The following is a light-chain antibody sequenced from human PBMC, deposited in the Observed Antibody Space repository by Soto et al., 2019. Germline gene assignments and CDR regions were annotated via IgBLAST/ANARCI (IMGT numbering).Light chain of an antibody. J-gene: IGKJ4*01. CDR3: QQRRNWPLT. Sequence: IVLILSPATLSLSPGERATLSCRASQSVSSYLAWYQQKPGQAPRLLIYDASNRATGISARFSGSGSGTDFTLTISSLEPEDFAVYYCQQRRNWPLTFGGGTKVDIK. CDR1: QSVSSY. V-gene: IGKV3-11*01. CDR2: DAS.